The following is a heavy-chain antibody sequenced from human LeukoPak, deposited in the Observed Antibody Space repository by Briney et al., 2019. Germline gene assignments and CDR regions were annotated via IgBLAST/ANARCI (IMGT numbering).Heavy chain of an antibody. J-gene: IGHJ4*02. D-gene: IGHD3-10*01. Sequence: GESLKISCKGSGYSFTSYWIGWVRQMPGKGLVWMGIIYPGDSDTRYSPSFQGQVTISADKSISTAYLQWSSLKASDTAMYYCARQVLRGVIPVYFDYWGQGTLVTVSS. CDR2: IYPGDSDT. V-gene: IGHV5-51*01. CDR3: ARQVLRGVIPVYFDY. CDR1: GYSFTSYW.